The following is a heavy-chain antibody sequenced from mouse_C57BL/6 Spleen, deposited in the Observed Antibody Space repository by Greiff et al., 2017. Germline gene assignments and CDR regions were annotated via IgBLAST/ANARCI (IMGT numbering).Heavy chain of an antibody. J-gene: IGHJ1*03. CDR2: IYPGSGST. CDR1: GYTFTSYW. V-gene: IGHV1-55*01. CDR3: AREYHYGSHWYFDV. Sequence: QVQLQQPGAELVKPGASVKMSCKASGYTFTSYWITWVKQRPGQGLEWIGDIYPGSGSTNYNEKFKSKATLTVDTSSSTAYMQLSSLTSEDSAVYYCAREYHYGSHWYFDVWGTGTTVTVSS. D-gene: IGHD1-1*01.